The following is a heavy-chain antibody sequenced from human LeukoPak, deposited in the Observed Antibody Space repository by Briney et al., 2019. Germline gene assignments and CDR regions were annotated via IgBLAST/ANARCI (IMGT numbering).Heavy chain of an antibody. CDR1: GYSFTSYW. CDR3: TRRCSSSSCPFEY. V-gene: IGHV5-10-1*01. J-gene: IGHJ4*02. D-gene: IGHD2-2*01. Sequence: GESLKISCKGSGYSFTSYWISWVRQMPGKGLEWMGRIDPSDSYTNYSPSFQGHVTISADKSISTAYLQWSSLKASDTAMYYCTRRCSSSSCPFEYWGQGTLVTVSS. CDR2: IDPSDSYT.